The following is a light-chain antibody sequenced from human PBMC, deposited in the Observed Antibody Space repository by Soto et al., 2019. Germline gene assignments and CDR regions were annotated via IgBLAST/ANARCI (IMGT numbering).Light chain of an antibody. CDR2: EVS. Sequence: QSALTQPASVSGSPGQSITISCTGTSSDVGGYNYVSWYQQHPGKAPKLMIYEVSNRPSGVSNRYSGSKSGNTAFLTVSGLQADDEAVYYCSSYAGSSNWVFGGGTKVTVL. J-gene: IGLJ3*02. CDR3: SSYAGSSNWV. V-gene: IGLV2-14*01. CDR1: SSDVGGYNY.